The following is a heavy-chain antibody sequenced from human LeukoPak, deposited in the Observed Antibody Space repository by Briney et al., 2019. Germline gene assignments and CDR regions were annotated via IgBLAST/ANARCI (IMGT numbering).Heavy chain of an antibody. D-gene: IGHD2-2*02. Sequence: ASVKVSCKASGYTITGYYMHWVRQAPGQGLEWMGRINPNSGGTNYAQKFQGRVTMTRDTSISTAYMELSRLRSDDTAVYYCARDRYCSSTSCYNRWFDPWGQGTLVTVSS. CDR1: GYTITGYY. CDR3: ARDRYCSSTSCYNRWFDP. CDR2: INPNSGGT. V-gene: IGHV1-2*06. J-gene: IGHJ5*02.